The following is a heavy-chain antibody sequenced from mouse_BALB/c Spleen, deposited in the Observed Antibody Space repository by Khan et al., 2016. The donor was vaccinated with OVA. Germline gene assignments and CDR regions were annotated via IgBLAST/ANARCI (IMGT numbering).Heavy chain of an antibody. CDR3: ARMAGK. CDR2: IDPENGNT. CDR1: GLNIKDTY. Sequence: ELVESGATVKLSCTALGLNIKDTYMHCLKQWPEQGLERIGRIDPENGNTKYDPKFQGKDTITANPFSNTAYLQLSSLTSEDTAAYYCARMAGKWGQGTTLTVSS. J-gene: IGHJ2*01. V-gene: IGHV14-3*02.